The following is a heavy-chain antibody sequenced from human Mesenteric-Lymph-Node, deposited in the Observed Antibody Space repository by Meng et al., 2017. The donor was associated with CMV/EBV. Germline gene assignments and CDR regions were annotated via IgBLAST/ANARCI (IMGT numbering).Heavy chain of an antibody. Sequence: ASVKVSCKGSGYSFTTYHMHWVRQAPGQGLEWMGMINPGSGSTTYAQKFQGRVTMARDTSTSTVYMDLSSLRSDDTAVYYCARGQYYHFYDYMDVWGQGTTVTVSS. V-gene: IGHV1-46*01. D-gene: IGHD3-16*01. J-gene: IGHJ6*02. CDR2: INPGSGST. CDR1: GYSFTTYH. CDR3: ARGQYYHFYDYMDV.